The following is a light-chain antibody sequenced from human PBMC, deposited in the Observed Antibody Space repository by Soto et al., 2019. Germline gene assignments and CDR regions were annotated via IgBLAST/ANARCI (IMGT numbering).Light chain of an antibody. CDR1: QSVSSSY. Sequence: ERVFTQSAGTLSLTPGERATLSCRASQSVSSSYLAWYQQNRGQAPRLLIYGASSRAPGIPDRFGGSGSGTDFTLTISRLEPEDFAVYYCQQYGSSRWTFGQGTRWIS. CDR2: GAS. CDR3: QQYGSSRWT. J-gene: IGKJ1*01. V-gene: IGKV3-20*01.